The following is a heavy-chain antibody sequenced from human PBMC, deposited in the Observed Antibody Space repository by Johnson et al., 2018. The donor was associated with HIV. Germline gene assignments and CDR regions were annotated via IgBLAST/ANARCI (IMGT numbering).Heavy chain of an antibody. CDR3: ARDTSTASGSYYGAFDI. V-gene: IGHV3-74*01. Sequence: VQLVESGGGLVQPGGSLRLSCAVSGFTFSSYWMHWVRQAPGKGLVWVSRINSDGSSTRYADSVKGRFTISRDNAKNSLYLQVNSLRGEDTAVYYCARDTSTASGSYYGAFDIWGQGTMVTVSS. CDR1: GFTFSSYW. J-gene: IGHJ3*02. D-gene: IGHD3-10*01. CDR2: INSDGSST.